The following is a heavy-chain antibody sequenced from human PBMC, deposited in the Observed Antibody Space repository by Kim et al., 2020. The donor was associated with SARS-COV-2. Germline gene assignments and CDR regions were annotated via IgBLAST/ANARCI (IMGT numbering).Heavy chain of an antibody. CDR2: IYYSGST. J-gene: IGHJ5*02. CDR1: GGSISSYY. CDR3: ARTSYGSGSYYNVLRFDP. D-gene: IGHD3-10*01. V-gene: IGHV4-59*01. Sequence: SETLSLTCTVSGGSISSYYWSWIRQPPGKGLEWIGYIYYSGSTNYNPSLKSRVTISVDTSKNQFSLKLSSVTAADTAVYYCARTSYGSGSYYNVLRFDPWGKGTLVTVSS.